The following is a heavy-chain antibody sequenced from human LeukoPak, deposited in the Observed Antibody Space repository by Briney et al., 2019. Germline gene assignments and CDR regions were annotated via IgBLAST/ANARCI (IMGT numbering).Heavy chain of an antibody. CDR1: GFTFSSYA. CDR2: ISYDESNK. CDR3: ASPEMATITFAAFDI. V-gene: IGHV3-30-3*01. Sequence: GGSLRLSCAASGFTFSSYAMHWVRQAPGKGLEWVAVISYDESNKYYADSVKGRFTISRDNSKNTLYLQMNSLRAEDTAVYYCASPEMATITFAAFDIWGQGTMVTVSS. D-gene: IGHD5-24*01. J-gene: IGHJ3*02.